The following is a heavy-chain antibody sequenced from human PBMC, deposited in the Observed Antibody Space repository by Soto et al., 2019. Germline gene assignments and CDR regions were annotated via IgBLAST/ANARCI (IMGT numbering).Heavy chain of an antibody. Sequence: SETLSLTCTVSGGSISSSSYYWGWIRQPPGKGLEWIGSIYYSGSTYYNPSLKSRVTISVDTSKNQFSLNLSSVTAADTAVYYCARPAAPMVRGGMKFDPWGQGTLVTVSS. V-gene: IGHV4-39*01. CDR3: ARPAAPMVRGGMKFDP. D-gene: IGHD3-10*01. CDR2: IYYSGST. J-gene: IGHJ5*02. CDR1: GGSISSSSYY.